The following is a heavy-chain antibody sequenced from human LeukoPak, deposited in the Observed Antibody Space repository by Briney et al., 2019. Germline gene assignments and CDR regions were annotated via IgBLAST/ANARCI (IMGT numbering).Heavy chain of an antibody. CDR2: ISSSSSYI. CDR1: GFTFSSYS. D-gene: IGHD6-19*01. CDR3: ARDAAQWKPRYYYYGMDV. Sequence: GGSLRLSCAASGFTFSSYSMNWVRQAPGKGLEWVSSISSSSSYIYYADSVKGRFTISRDNAKNSLYLQMNSLRAEDTAVYYCARDAAQWKPRYYYYGMDVWGQGTTVTVSS. J-gene: IGHJ6*02. V-gene: IGHV3-21*01.